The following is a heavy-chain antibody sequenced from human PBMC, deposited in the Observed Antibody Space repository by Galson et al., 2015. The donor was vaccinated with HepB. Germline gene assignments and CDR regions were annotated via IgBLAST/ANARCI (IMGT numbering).Heavy chain of an antibody. J-gene: IGHJ4*02. Sequence: SVKVSCKASGGTFSTYAINWVRQAPGQGLEWVGGIIPIFATANYAQKFQGRVTITVDESTSTAYMELSSLRSEDTAVYYCARDLGSRNYYYYYWGQGTLVTVSS. D-gene: IGHD3-10*01. CDR2: IIPIFATA. V-gene: IGHV1-69*13. CDR1: GGTFSTYA. CDR3: ARDLGSRNYYYYY.